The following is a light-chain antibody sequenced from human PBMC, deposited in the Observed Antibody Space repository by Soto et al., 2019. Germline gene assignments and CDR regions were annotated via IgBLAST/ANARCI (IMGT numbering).Light chain of an antibody. J-gene: IGLJ1*01. Sequence: QSALPQPASVSGSPGQSITISCTGTSSDVGLYNLVSWYQQHPGKAPKLMIHEVSKRPSGVSSRFSGSKSGNTASLTISGLQAEDEADYYCCSYAGSSTDVFGTGTKVTVL. CDR1: SSDVGLYNL. CDR3: CSYAGSSTDV. V-gene: IGLV2-23*02. CDR2: EVS.